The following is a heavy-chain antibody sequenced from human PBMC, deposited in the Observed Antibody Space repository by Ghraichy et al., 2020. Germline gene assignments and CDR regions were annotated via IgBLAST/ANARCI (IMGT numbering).Heavy chain of an antibody. D-gene: IGHD2-8*02. CDR3: ARVYCSGGACYQVMDV. CDR2: IYYSVST. J-gene: IGHJ6*02. CDR1: GDSINTDY. Sequence: SETLSLTCSVSGDSINTDYWSWIRQPPGKGLEWIGYIYYSVSTNYNPSLGSRVTISADTSKNQFSLRLSSVTAADTAVYYCARVYCSGGACYQVMDVWRPVSTVIVSS. V-gene: IGHV4-59*01.